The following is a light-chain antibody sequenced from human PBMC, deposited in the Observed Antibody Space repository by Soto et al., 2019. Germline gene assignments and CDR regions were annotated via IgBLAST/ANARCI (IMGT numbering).Light chain of an antibody. V-gene: IGKV3-11*01. Sequence: EIVLTQSPATLSLSPGERATLSCRASQSVSTYLAWYQQKAGQAPKLLIYDASNRATGIPARFSGSGSGPDFPLTISSLQPEDFAVYYCQQSHDWLTFGGGTKVEIK. J-gene: IGKJ4*01. CDR3: QQSHDWLT. CDR2: DAS. CDR1: QSVSTY.